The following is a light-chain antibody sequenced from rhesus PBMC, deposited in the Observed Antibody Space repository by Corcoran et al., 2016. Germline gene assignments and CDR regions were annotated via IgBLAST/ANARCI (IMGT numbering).Light chain of an antibody. CDR3: QQHDNSPFT. Sequence: DIQMTQSPSSLSASVGDRVTITCRASQGISNWMAWYQQKPGKAPKLLIYRPSNLETGVPSRFSESGSWTDFTLTISSLQPEDIATYYCQQHDNSPFTFGPGTKLDIK. J-gene: IGKJ3*01. V-gene: IGKV1-69*01. CDR1: QGISNW. CDR2: RPS.